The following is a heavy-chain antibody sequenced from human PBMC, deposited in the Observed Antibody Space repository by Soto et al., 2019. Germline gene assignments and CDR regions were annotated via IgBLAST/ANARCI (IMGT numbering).Heavy chain of an antibody. CDR1: GGSISSSSYY. CDR2: IYYSGYT. D-gene: IGHD3-10*01. Sequence: SETLSLTCTVSGGSISSSSYYWGWIRQPPGKGLEWIGSIYYSGYTYYNPSLKSRVTISVDTSKNQFSLRLNSVTAADTAVYYCARHTLVREIKDICWFDPWGHGTLVTVSS. CDR3: ARHTLVREIKDICWFDP. J-gene: IGHJ5*02. V-gene: IGHV4-39*01.